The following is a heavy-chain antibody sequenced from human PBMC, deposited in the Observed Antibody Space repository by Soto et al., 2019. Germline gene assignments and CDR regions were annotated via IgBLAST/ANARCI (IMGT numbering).Heavy chain of an antibody. CDR2: ISPYSGYT. D-gene: IGHD2-2*01. V-gene: IGHV1-18*01. J-gene: IGHJ4*02. CDR1: GYSFMKYG. CDR3: AREASVLIPAAQPSRFDS. Sequence: ASVKVSCKGFGYSFMKYGIIWVRQAPGQGLEWVGWISPYSGYTHSAQKFHGRLTLTTDTAASTAYMELRILRSADTALYYCAREASVLIPAAQPSRFDSWGQGTLVTVS.